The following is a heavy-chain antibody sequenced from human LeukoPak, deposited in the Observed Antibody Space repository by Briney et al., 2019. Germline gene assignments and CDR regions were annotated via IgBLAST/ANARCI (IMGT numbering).Heavy chain of an antibody. CDR1: GGSISTYY. Sequence: SETLSLTCTVPGGSISTYYWSWIRQPPGKELEWIGYIYYSGSINYNPSLKGRVTISLDTSKNQFSLKLSSVTAADTAVYYCARGDSSDWQYFFDYWGQGTLVTVSS. J-gene: IGHJ4*02. CDR2: IYYSGSI. CDR3: ARGDSSDWQYFFDY. D-gene: IGHD6-19*01. V-gene: IGHV4-59*01.